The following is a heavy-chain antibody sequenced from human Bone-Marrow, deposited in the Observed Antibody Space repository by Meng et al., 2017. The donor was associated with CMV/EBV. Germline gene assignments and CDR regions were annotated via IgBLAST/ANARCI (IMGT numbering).Heavy chain of an antibody. CDR3: ARDGYCSSTSCYHGMDV. Sequence: GESLKISCAASGFTFSSYAMSWVRQAPGKGLEWVSYISSSGSTIYYADSVKGRFTISRDNAKNSLYLQMNSLRAEDTAVYYCARDGYCSSTSCYHGMDVWGQGTTVTVSS. D-gene: IGHD2-2*03. CDR1: GFTFSSYA. CDR2: ISSSGSTI. V-gene: IGHV3-48*04. J-gene: IGHJ6*02.